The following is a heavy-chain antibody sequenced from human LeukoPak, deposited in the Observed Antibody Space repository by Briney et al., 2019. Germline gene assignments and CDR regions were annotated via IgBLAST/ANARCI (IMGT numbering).Heavy chain of an antibody. CDR3: ARDYFDSSGYHLDY. D-gene: IGHD3-22*01. Sequence: SQTLSLTCTVSGGSISIGSYYWSWIRQPAGKAPEWIGRIYASGSTNYNPFLKSRVTISVDTSKNQFSLKLSSVTAADTAIYYCARDYFDSSGYHLDYWGQGALVTVSS. CDR2: IYASGST. V-gene: IGHV4-61*02. J-gene: IGHJ4*02. CDR1: GGSISIGSYY.